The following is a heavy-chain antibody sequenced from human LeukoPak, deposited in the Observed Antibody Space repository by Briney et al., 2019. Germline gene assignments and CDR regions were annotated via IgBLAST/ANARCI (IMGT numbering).Heavy chain of an antibody. Sequence: ETLSLTCTVSGGSISSYYWSWIRQPRGKGLEWIGYIYYSGSTNYNPSLKSRVTISVDTSKNQFSLKLSSVTAADTAVYYCARVSRGTVTTIDYWGQGTLVTVSS. D-gene: IGHD4-17*01. CDR1: GGSISSYY. CDR3: ARVSRGTVTTIDY. V-gene: IGHV4-59*01. J-gene: IGHJ4*02. CDR2: IYYSGST.